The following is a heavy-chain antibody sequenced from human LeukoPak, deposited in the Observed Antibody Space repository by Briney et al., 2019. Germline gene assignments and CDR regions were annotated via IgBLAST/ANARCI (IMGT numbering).Heavy chain of an antibody. D-gene: IGHD3-16*02. CDR2: INHSGST. V-gene: IGHV4-34*01. CDR1: GGSFSGYY. Sequence: SETLSLTCAVYGGSFSGYYWSWIRRPPGKGLEWIGEINHSGSTNYNPSLKSRVTISVDTSKNQFSLKLSSVTAADTAVYYCARVPRYDYVWGSYRSNWFDPWGQGTLVTVSS. J-gene: IGHJ5*02. CDR3: ARVPRYDYVWGSYRSNWFDP.